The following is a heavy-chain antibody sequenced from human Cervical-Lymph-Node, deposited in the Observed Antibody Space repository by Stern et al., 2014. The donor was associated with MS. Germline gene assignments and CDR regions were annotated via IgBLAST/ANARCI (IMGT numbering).Heavy chain of an antibody. CDR2: INPSAGNT. Sequence: VQLVQSGAEMKKPGASVKVSCMASGYSFTSYFIIWVRQAPGQGLEWMGIINPSAGNTNYAQKFQGRVVMTSDTSTGTVYLELSSLRSEDTAVYYCARDEGADYWGQGTPVTVSS. J-gene: IGHJ4*02. V-gene: IGHV1-46*01. CDR3: ARDEGADY. CDR1: GYSFTSYF.